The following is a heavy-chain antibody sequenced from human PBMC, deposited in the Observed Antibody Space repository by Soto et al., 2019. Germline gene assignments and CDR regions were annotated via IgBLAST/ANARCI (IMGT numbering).Heavy chain of an antibody. Sequence: QVQLVQSGAEVKKPGASVKVSCKASGYTFTSYGISWVRQAPGQGLEWMGWISAYNGNTNYAQKLQGRVTMTTDTSKTTGYMALRSLRSDDTAVYYCARDPSRWELRREVDYWGQGTLVTVSS. D-gene: IGHD1-26*01. V-gene: IGHV1-18*01. CDR3: ARDPSRWELRREVDY. CDR1: GYTFTSYG. J-gene: IGHJ4*02. CDR2: ISAYNGNT.